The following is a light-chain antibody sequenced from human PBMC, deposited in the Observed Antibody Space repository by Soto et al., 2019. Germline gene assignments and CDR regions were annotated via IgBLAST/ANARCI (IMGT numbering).Light chain of an antibody. V-gene: IGKV3-20*01. Sequence: DIVMTQSPATLSESPGERVTLSCRASQSVSSSYLAWYQQKPGQAPRLLIYGASSRATGIPDRFSGSGSGTDFILTISRLEPEDFAVYYCQQYGRSPWTFGQGTKVDIK. CDR1: QSVSSSY. CDR2: GAS. CDR3: QQYGRSPWT. J-gene: IGKJ1*01.